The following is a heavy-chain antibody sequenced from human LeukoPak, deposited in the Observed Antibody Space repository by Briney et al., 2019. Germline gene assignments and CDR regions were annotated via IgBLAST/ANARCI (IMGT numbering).Heavy chain of an antibody. D-gene: IGHD6-13*01. CDR1: GFTFDRYT. CDR2: AGWAGGTT. J-gene: IGHJ5*02. CDR3: AKVPRQHDNWFDP. Sequence: GGSLRLSCATSGFTFDRYTIHWVRQAPGKGLEWVSLAGWAGGTTYYSDSVRGRFTISRDSGKNSVYLQMNSLRAEDTAVYYCAKVPRQHDNWFDPWGQGTLVTVSS. V-gene: IGHV3-43*01.